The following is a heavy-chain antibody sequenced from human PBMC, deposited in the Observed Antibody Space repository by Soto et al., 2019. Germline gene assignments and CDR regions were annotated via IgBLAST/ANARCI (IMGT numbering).Heavy chain of an antibody. D-gene: IGHD6-13*01. J-gene: IGHJ6*02. CDR1: GFTFSSYD. Sequence: EVQLVESGGGLVQPGGSLRLSCAASGFTFSSYDMHWVRQATGKGLEWVSAIGTAGDPYYPGSVKGRFTISRENAKNSLYLHMNSLSAGDTAVYYCARAIAAAGAAYYYGMYVWGHGTTVTVAS. V-gene: IGHV3-13*05. CDR3: ARAIAAAGAAYYYGMYV. CDR2: IGTAGDP.